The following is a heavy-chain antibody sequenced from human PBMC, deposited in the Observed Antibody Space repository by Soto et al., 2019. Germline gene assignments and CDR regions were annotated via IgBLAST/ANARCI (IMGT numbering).Heavy chain of an antibody. D-gene: IGHD6-13*01. CDR3: AKDEQPLVPQLETLDY. CDR1: GFTFSRYG. V-gene: IGHV3-30*18. J-gene: IGHJ4*02. Sequence: QVQLVESGGGVVQPGRSLRLSCAASGFTFSRYGMHWVRQAPGKGLEWVAVVSYDGSNKYYAESVKGRFIISRDNAKNTLYLQMNSLRAEDAAVYYCAKDEQPLVPQLETLDYWGQGTLVTVSS. CDR2: VSYDGSNK.